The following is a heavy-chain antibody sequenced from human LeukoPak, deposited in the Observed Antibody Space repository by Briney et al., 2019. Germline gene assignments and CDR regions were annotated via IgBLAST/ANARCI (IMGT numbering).Heavy chain of an antibody. CDR3: ATNSPPQH. Sequence: SETLSLTCAIYGGSFSGYYWSWIRQPPGKGLEWIGEINHSGSTNYNPSLKSRVTISVDTSKNQFSLKLSSVTAADTAVYYCATNSPPQHWGQGTLVTVSS. V-gene: IGHV4-34*01. CDR1: GGSFSGYY. J-gene: IGHJ1*01. D-gene: IGHD4-23*01. CDR2: INHSGST.